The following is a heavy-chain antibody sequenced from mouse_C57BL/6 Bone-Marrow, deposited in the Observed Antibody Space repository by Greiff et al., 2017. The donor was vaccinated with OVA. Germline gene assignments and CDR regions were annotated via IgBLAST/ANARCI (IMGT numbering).Heavy chain of an antibody. CDR2: IHPNSGST. CDR3: ARPSTMVVFDY. CDR1: GYTFTSYW. V-gene: IGHV1-64*01. Sequence: QVQLQQPGAELVKPGASVKLSCKASGYTFTSYWMHWVKQRPGQGLEWIGMIHPNSGSTNYNEKFKSKATLTVDKSSSTAYMQLSSLTSEDSAVYDCARPSTMVVFDYGGQGTTLTVSS. D-gene: IGHD2-1*01. J-gene: IGHJ2*01.